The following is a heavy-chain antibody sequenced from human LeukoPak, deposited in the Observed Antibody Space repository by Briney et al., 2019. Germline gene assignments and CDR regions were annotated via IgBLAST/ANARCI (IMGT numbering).Heavy chain of an antibody. CDR1: GFTFSNYG. D-gene: IGHD3-10*01. CDR3: ARDPYNGYYDGSGSAKFDY. V-gene: IGHV3-30*02. CDR2: ILYDGSIK. J-gene: IGHJ4*02. Sequence: GGSLRLSCAASGFTFSNYGIHWVRQAPGKGLEWVAFILYDGSIKYYADSVKGRFTISRDNSKNTLHLQMNSLRAEDTAVYYCARDPYNGYYDGSGSAKFDYWGQGTLVTVSS.